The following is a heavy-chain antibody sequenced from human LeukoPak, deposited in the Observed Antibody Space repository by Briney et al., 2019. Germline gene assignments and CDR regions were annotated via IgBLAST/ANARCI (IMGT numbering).Heavy chain of an antibody. J-gene: IGHJ4*02. CDR3: AKKAVRNDFWSGYYTGILGDFDY. Sequence: PGGSLRLSCAASGFTFSSYSMNWVRQAPGKGLEWVSYISSSSSTIYYADSVKGRFTISRDNDKNSLYLQMNSLRAEDTAVYYCAKKAVRNDFWSGYYTGILGDFDYWGQGTLVTVSS. D-gene: IGHD3-3*01. CDR1: GFTFSSYS. CDR2: ISSSSSTI. V-gene: IGHV3-48*01.